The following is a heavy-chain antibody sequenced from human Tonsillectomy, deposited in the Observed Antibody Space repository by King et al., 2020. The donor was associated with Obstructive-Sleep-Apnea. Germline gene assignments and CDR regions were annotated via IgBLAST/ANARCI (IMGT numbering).Heavy chain of an antibody. J-gene: IGHJ5*02. CDR1: GYSISSGYY. V-gene: IGHV4-38-2*02. CDR3: ARGYDSSGYGGNWFDP. Sequence: VQLQESGPGLVKPSETLSLTCTVSGYSISSGYYWGWIRQPPGKGLEWVGSIYHSGSTYYNPSLKSRVTISGDTSKNQFSLKLSSVTAPDTAVYYFARGYDSSGYGGNWFDPWGQGTLVTVSS. D-gene: IGHD3-22*01. CDR2: IYHSGST.